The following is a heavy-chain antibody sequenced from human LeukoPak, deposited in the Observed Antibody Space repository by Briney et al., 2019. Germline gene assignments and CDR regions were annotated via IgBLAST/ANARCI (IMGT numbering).Heavy chain of an antibody. J-gene: IGHJ4*02. CDR1: GGSISGYY. D-gene: IGHD3-22*01. CDR2: IYYSGST. CDR3: ATNPYDSSGHVDY. Sequence: SETLSLTCTVSGGSISGYYWSWIRQPPGKGLEGFGYIYYSGSTDYNPSLKSRVTISVDTYKNQFSLTLSSVTAADKAVYYCATNPYDSSGHVDYWGQGTLVTVSS. V-gene: IGHV4-59*01.